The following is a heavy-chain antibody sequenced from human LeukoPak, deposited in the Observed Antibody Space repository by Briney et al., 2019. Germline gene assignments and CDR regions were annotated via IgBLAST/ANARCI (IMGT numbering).Heavy chain of an antibody. CDR1: GYTFSSYY. D-gene: IGHD3-22*01. CDR2: INPSGGST. V-gene: IGHV1-46*01. J-gene: IGHJ4*02. CDR3: ARVDSSGYYGHYFDY. Sequence: GASVKVSCKASGYTFSSYYMHWVRQAPGQGLEWMGIINPSGGSTTYAQKFRGRVTMTRDTSTSTVYMELSSLRSEDTAVYYCARVDSSGYYGHYFDYWGQGTLVTVSS.